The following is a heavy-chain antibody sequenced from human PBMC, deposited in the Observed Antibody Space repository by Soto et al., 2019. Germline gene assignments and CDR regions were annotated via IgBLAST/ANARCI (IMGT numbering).Heavy chain of an antibody. D-gene: IGHD3-22*01. CDR1: GFTFTSSA. J-gene: IGHJ4*02. Sequence: SVKVSCKASGFTFTSSAVQWVRQARGQRLERIGWIVVGSGNTNYAQKFQERVTITRDMSTSTAYMELRSLRSDDTAVYYCARGKYYDSSGYYGYWGQGTLVTVSS. CDR2: IVVGSGNT. V-gene: IGHV1-58*01. CDR3: ARGKYYDSSGYYGY.